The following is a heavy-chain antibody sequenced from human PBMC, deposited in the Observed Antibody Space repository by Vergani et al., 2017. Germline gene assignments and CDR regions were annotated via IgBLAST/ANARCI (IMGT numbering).Heavy chain of an antibody. J-gene: IGHJ4*02. D-gene: IGHD1-26*01. CDR1: GFTFSSYW. CDR2: IKQAGSEK. CDR3: ARDHVVGAAADY. Sequence: EVQLVESGGGLVQPGGSLRLSCAASGFTFSSYWMSWVRQAPGKGLEWVANIKQAGSEKYYVDSVKGRFTISRDNAKHSLYLQMNSLRAEDTAVYYCARDHVVGAAADYWGQGTLVTVSS. V-gene: IGHV3-7*01.